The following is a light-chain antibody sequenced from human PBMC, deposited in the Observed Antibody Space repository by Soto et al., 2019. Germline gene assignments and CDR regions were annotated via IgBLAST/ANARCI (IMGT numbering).Light chain of an antibody. V-gene: IGKV3-15*01. J-gene: IGKJ1*01. CDR3: QQYRNWPSST. Sequence: EILMTQSPATLSVSPGERATVSCRASQSVSSNLAWYQQKPGQAPRLLIYGASTRATGIPARFSGSGSGTEFTLTISSLQSEDCAVYYCQQYRNWPSSTFGQGPKV. CDR2: GAS. CDR1: QSVSSN.